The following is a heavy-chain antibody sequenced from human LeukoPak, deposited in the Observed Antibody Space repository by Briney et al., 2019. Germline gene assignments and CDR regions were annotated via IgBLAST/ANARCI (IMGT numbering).Heavy chain of an antibody. J-gene: IGHJ6*04. Sequence: SETLSLTCGGSGWIFIYYYWTWLRQPPGKGLEWIGEINHRGSTTYNPSLKSRVTISVDTSNNQFSLEMTSVTAAGTAVYYCVRGFPPGDGYTVYSIDVWGKGTTVTVSS. CDR3: VRGFPPGDGYTVYSIDV. D-gene: IGHD5-24*01. CDR1: GWIFIYYY. V-gene: IGHV4-34*01. CDR2: INHRGST.